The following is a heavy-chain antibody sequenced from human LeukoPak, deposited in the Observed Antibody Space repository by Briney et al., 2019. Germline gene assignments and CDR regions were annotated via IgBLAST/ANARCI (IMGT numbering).Heavy chain of an antibody. CDR3: ARRYGGYSYGTYPYYFDY. V-gene: IGHV1-2*02. CDR1: GYTFTGYY. D-gene: IGHD5-18*01. J-gene: IGHJ4*02. CDR2: INPNSGGT. Sequence: ASVKVSCKASGYTFTGYYMHWVRQAPGQGLEWMGWINPNSGGTNYAQKFQGRVTMTRDTSISTAYMELSRLRYNDTAVYYCARRYGGYSYGTYPYYFDYWGQGTLVTVSS.